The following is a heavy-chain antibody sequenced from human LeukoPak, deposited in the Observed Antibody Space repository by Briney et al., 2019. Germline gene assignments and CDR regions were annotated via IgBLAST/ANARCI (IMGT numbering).Heavy chain of an antibody. Sequence: PGGSLRLSCAASGFTFSSYAMHWVRQAPGKGLEWVAVISYDGSNKYYADSVKGRFTISRDNAKNSLYLQMNSLRAEDTAVYYCAKDSVTYGESIDYWGQGTLVTVSS. CDR3: AKDSVTYGESIDY. CDR1: GFTFSSYA. CDR2: ISYDGSNK. D-gene: IGHD4-17*01. J-gene: IGHJ4*02. V-gene: IGHV3-30-3*01.